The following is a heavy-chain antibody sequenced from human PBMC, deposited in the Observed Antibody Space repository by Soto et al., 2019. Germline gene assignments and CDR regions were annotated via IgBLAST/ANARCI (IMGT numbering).Heavy chain of an antibody. CDR2: ISSSSSYT. Sequence: GGSLRLSCAASGFTFSDYYMSWIRQAPGKGLEWVSYISSSSSYTNYADSVKGRFTISRDNAKNSLYLQMNSLRAEDTAVYYCARVKYDFWSGSPAPCFDYWGQGTLVTVSS. CDR1: GFTFSDYY. D-gene: IGHD3-3*01. CDR3: ARVKYDFWSGSPAPCFDY. V-gene: IGHV3-11*06. J-gene: IGHJ4*02.